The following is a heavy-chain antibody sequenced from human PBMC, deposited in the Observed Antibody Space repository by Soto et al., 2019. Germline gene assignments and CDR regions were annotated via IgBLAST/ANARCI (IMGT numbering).Heavy chain of an antibody. CDR3: ASVGSDYDNSGYYLP. Sequence: SETLSLTCIVSGGSVSRSNWWSWVRQPPGKGLEWIGEIYQSGSTTYNPTLKSRATISVDKSENQFSLRLKSVTAADTAVYYCASVGSDYDNSGYYLPWGPGTLVTVSS. J-gene: IGHJ5*02. V-gene: IGHV4-4*02. D-gene: IGHD3-22*01. CDR1: GGSVSRSNW. CDR2: IYQSGST.